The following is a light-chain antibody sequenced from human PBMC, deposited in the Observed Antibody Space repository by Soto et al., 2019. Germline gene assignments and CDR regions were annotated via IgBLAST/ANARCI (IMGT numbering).Light chain of an antibody. Sequence: DIQMTQSPSTLSGSVGDRVTITCRASQTISSWLAWYQQKPGKAPKLLIYKASTLKSGVPSRFSGSGSGKEFTLTLSSLQPDDFATYYCQHYNSYSEAFGQGTKVELK. V-gene: IGKV1-5*03. CDR1: QTISSW. CDR2: KAS. J-gene: IGKJ1*01. CDR3: QHYNSYSEA.